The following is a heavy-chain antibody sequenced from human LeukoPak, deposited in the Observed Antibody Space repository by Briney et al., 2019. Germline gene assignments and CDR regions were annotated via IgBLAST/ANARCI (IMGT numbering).Heavy chain of an antibody. CDR3: ARGGGRGVVVTAAYDY. D-gene: IGHD2-21*02. Sequence: ASVKVSCKASGYTFTGYYMHWVRQAPGQGLEWMGWINPNSGGTNYAQKFQGRVTMTRDTSISTAYMELSRLRSDDTAVYYCARGGGRGVVVTAAYDYWGQGTPVTVSS. J-gene: IGHJ4*02. CDR2: INPNSGGT. CDR1: GYTFTGYY. V-gene: IGHV1-2*02.